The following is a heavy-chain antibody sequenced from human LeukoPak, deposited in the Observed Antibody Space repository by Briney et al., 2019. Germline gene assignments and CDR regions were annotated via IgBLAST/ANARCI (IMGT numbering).Heavy chain of an antibody. J-gene: IGHJ4*02. V-gene: IGHV3-7*01. CDR2: IKQDGSEK. CDR3: AREGERYYFDY. CDR1: GFTFSSYW. Sequence: PGGSLRLSCAASGFTFSSYWMSWVRQAPGKGLEWAANIKQDGSEKYYVDSVKGRFTISRDNAKNSLYLQMNSLRAEDTAVYYCAREGERYYFDYWGQGTLVTVSS.